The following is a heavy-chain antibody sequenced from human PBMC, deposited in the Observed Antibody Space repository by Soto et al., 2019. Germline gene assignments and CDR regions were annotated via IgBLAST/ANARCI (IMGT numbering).Heavy chain of an antibody. J-gene: IGHJ4*02. D-gene: IGHD6-19*01. V-gene: IGHV3-30*02. CDR1: GFTFSSYG. Sequence: PGGSLRLSCAASGFTFSSYGMHWVRRAPGKGLEWVAIIWYDGSKKYYADSVKGRFTISRDNSKYTLYLQMTSLRAEDSALYYCAKSRDSSAWYALDSGVQGTLVTV. CDR2: IWYDGSKK. CDR3: AKSRDSSAWYALDS.